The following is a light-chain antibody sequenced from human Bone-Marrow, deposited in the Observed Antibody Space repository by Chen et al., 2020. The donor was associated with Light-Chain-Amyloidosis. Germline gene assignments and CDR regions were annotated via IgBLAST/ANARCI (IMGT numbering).Light chain of an antibody. CDR2: GAS. CDR1: QSVSSN. V-gene: IGKV3-15*01. CDR3: QQYNNWPYT. Sequence: EIVMTQSPATLSVSPGERATLSCRASQSVSSNLAWYQQKPGQAPRLLIYGASTRATGIPARFSGSGSGTEFTRTISSLQSEDFAVYCCQQYNNWPYTFGQGTKLEIK. J-gene: IGKJ2*01.